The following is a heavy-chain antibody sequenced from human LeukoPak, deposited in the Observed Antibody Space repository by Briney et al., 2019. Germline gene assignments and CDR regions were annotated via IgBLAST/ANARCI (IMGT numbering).Heavy chain of an antibody. CDR1: GGTFSSYT. Sequence: SVKVSCKASGGTFSSYTISWVRQAPGQGLEWMGRIIPILGIANYAQKFQGRVTITADKSTSTAYMELSSLRSEDTAVYYCARDLGYYDSSGYFGYWGQGTLVTVSS. J-gene: IGHJ4*02. CDR2: IIPILGIA. D-gene: IGHD3-22*01. V-gene: IGHV1-69*04. CDR3: ARDLGYYDSSGYFGY.